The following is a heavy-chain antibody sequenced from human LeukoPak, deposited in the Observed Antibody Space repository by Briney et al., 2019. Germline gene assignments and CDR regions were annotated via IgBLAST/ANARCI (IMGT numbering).Heavy chain of an antibody. J-gene: IGHJ4*02. CDR3: ARRYGSGSYIH. V-gene: IGHV3-7*01. Sequence: PGGSLRLSCAASGFTFSSYWMSWVRQAPGKGLEGVANIKQDGSEKYYVDSVKGRFTISRDNAKNSLYLQMNSLRAEDTVVYYCARRYGSGSYIHWGQGTLVTVSS. CDR1: GFTFSSYW. D-gene: IGHD3-10*01. CDR2: IKQDGSEK.